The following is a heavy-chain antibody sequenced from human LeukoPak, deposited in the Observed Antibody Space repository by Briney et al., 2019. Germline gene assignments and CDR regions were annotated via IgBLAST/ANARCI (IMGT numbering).Heavy chain of an antibody. CDR3: TTDPSSGSHFDY. CDR2: IKTESYGGTT. J-gene: IGHJ4*02. CDR1: GLTFSNAW. V-gene: IGHV3-15*01. D-gene: IGHD1-26*01. Sequence: GGSLRLSCAASGLTFSNAWMTWVRQAPGKGLEWVGRIKTESYGGTTDYAAPVKGRFTISRDDSKNTLYLQMNGLKTEDAAVYYCTTDPSSGSHFDYWGQGTLVTVSS.